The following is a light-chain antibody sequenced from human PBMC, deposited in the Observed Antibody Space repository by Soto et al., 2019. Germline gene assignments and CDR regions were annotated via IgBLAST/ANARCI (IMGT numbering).Light chain of an antibody. CDR2: DAS. Sequence: EIVLTQSPATLSLSPGEGATLSCRASQYVSSFLAWYQQKAVQAPRLLIYDASHRATGIPARFSGSGSGTDFTLTINSLEPEDFALYYCQQRYNWPPTFGQGTKVDIK. CDR1: QYVSSF. J-gene: IGKJ1*01. V-gene: IGKV3-11*01. CDR3: QQRYNWPPT.